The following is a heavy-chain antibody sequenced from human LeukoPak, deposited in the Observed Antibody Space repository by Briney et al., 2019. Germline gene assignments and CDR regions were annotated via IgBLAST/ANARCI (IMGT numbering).Heavy chain of an antibody. J-gene: IGHJ6*03. V-gene: IGHV3-33*06. D-gene: IGHD6-19*01. CDR3: AKDPYSSGWYPHYYYMDV. CDR1: GFTFSSYG. CDR2: IWYDGSNK. Sequence: PGGSLRLSCAASGFTFSSYGMHWVRQAPGKGLEWVAVIWYDGSNKYYADSVKGRFTISRDNSKNTLYLQMNSLRAEDTAVNYCAKDPYSSGWYPHYYYMDVWGKGTTVTVSS.